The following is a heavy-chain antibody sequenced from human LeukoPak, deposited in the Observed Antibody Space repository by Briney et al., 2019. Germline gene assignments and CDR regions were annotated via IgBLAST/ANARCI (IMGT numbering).Heavy chain of an antibody. D-gene: IGHD3-10*01. V-gene: IGHV1-8*01. CDR2: MNPNSGNT. Sequence: ASVKVSCKASGYTFTSYDINWVRQATGQGLECMGWMNPNSGNTGYAQKFQGRVTMTRNTSISTAYMELSSLRSEDTAVYYCARGERGWFGELWSYYYYGMDVWGQGTTVTVSS. J-gene: IGHJ6*02. CDR1: GYTFTSYD. CDR3: ARGERGWFGELWSYYYYGMDV.